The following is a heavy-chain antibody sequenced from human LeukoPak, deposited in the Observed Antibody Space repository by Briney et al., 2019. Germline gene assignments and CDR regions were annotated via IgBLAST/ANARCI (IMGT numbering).Heavy chain of an antibody. J-gene: IGHJ4*02. CDR3: AKGPSYYYDSSGYSSPFDY. CDR1: GFTFSSYS. Sequence: GGSLRLSCAASGFTFSSYSMNWVRQAPGKGLEWVSGISWNSGSIGYADSVKGRFTISRDNAKNSLYLQMNSLRAEDTALYYCAKGPSYYYDSSGYSSPFDYWGQGTLVTVSS. D-gene: IGHD3-22*01. CDR2: ISWNSGSI. V-gene: IGHV3-9*01.